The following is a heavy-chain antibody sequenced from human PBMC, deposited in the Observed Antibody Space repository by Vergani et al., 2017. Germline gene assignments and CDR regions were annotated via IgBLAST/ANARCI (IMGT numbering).Heavy chain of an antibody. J-gene: IGHJ2*01. D-gene: IGHD2-2*01. V-gene: IGHV1-69*09. CDR3: ARGDCSSTSCYGASYWYFDL. CDR1: GYTFTGYY. CDR2: INPILGIA. Sequence: QVQLVQSGAEVKKPGASVKVSCKASGYTFTGYYMHWVRQAPGQGLEWMGWINPILGIANYAQKFQGRVTITADKSTSTAYMELSSLRSEDTAVYYCARGDCSSTSCYGASYWYFDLWGRGTLVTVSS.